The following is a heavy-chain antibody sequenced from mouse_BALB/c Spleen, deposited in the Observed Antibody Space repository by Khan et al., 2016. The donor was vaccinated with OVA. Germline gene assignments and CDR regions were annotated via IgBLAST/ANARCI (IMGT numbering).Heavy chain of an antibody. V-gene: IGHV1-5*01. CDR1: GYTFTSYW. J-gene: IGHJ3*01. CDR2: IYPGNSDT. Sequence: EVQLQQSGTVLARPGTSVKMSCKASGYTFTSYWMHWVKQRPGQGLEWIDAIYPGNSDTSYNQKFKGKAKLNAVTSTSTAYMELSSLTNEDSAVYYCTRFGYLFAYWGQGTLVTVSA. CDR3: TRFGYLFAY. D-gene: IGHD2-2*01.